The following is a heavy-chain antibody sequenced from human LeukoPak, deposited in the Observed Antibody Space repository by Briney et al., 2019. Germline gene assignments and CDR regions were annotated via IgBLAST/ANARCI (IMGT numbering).Heavy chain of an antibody. CDR2: TYHSGST. CDR3: ARRLLGYCSGGSCYSGYFQH. V-gene: IGHV4-34*01. Sequence: SETLSLTCAVYGGSFSGYYWSWIRQSPGKGLEWIGETYHSGSTNYNSSLKSRVTISLDTSKNQFSLKLSSVTAADTAMYYCARRLLGYCSGGSCYSGYFQHWGQGTLVTVSS. D-gene: IGHD2-15*01. CDR1: GGSFSGYY. J-gene: IGHJ1*01.